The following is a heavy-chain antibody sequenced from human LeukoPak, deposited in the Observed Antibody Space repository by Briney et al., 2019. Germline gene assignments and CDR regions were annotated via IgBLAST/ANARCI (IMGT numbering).Heavy chain of an antibody. CDR1: GYTLTELS. Sequence: ASVKVSCKVSGYTLTELSIHWVRQAPGKGLEWMGGFDPEDVETIYAQKFQGRVTMTEDTSTDTAYMELSSLRSEDTAVYYCATDGRRSSWSKGVYYYYNGMDVWGQGTTVTVSS. CDR3: ATDGRRSSWSKGVYYYYNGMDV. CDR2: FDPEDVET. D-gene: IGHD6-13*01. J-gene: IGHJ6*02. V-gene: IGHV1-24*01.